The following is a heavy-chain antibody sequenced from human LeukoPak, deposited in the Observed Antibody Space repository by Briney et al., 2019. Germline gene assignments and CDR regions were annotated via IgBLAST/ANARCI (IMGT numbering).Heavy chain of an antibody. V-gene: IGHV3-21*01. CDR1: GFTFSSYS. CDR3: ARDFTMVRGVHAFDY. Sequence: GGSLRLSCAASGFTFSSYSMNWVRQAPGEGLEWVSSISSSSSYIYYADSVKGRFTISRDNAKNSLYLQMNSLRAEDTAVYYCARDFTMVRGVHAFDYWGQGTLVTVSS. J-gene: IGHJ4*02. CDR2: ISSSSSYI. D-gene: IGHD3-10*01.